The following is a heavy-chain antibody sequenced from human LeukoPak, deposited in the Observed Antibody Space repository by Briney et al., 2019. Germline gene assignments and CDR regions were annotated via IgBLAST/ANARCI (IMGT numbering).Heavy chain of an antibody. J-gene: IGHJ4*02. CDR3: VKDFGRNIGGPGY. CDR2: ISGDGGST. CDR1: GFSISSHA. D-gene: IGHD2/OR15-2a*01. V-gene: IGHV3-23*01. Sequence: PGGSLRLSCAASGFSISSHAMNWVRQAPGGGLEWVAGISGDGGSTSYADSVKGRFAISRDNAKSTLHLQMNSLRAEDTAVYYCVKDFGRNIGGPGYWGRGTLVTVSS.